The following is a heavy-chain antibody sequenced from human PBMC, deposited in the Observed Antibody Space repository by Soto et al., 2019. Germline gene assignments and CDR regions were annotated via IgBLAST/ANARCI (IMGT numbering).Heavy chain of an antibody. CDR2: IYYSGST. J-gene: IGHJ6*03. D-gene: IGHD6-13*01. CDR3: ARHSSSWYRYYYYYMDV. V-gene: IGHV4-39*01. Sequence: QLQLQESGPGLVKPSETLSLTCTVSGGSISSSSYYWGWIRQPPGKGLEWVGSIYYSGSTYYNPSLKSRAPISVDTSKNQFSLKLSSVTAADTAVYYCARHSSSWYRYYYYYMDVWGKGTTVTVSS. CDR1: GGSISSSSYY.